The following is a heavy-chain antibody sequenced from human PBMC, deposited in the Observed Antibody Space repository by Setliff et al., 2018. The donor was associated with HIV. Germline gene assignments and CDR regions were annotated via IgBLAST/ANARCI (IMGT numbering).Heavy chain of an antibody. CDR2: LYSNGIT. V-gene: IGHV4-4*08. J-gene: IGHJ6*03. CDR3: ARGVNSGTYWGYYYYMDV. Sequence: SETLSLTCTVSGASISGSFWSWIRQPPGKGLEWIGYLYSNGITANYNPSLKGRVTISGDTSRNLFSLRRSSVTAADTAIYYCARGVNSGTYWGYYYYMDVWGKRDHGHRLL. D-gene: IGHD1-26*01. CDR1: GASISGSF.